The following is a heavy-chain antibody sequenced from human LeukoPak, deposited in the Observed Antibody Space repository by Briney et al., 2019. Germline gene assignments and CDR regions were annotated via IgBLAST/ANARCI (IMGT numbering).Heavy chain of an antibody. D-gene: IGHD3-22*01. V-gene: IGHV1-69*01. Sequence: SVKVSCKASGGTFSNYAINWMRQATGQGLEWMGGIIPIFGTANYAQKFQGKVTITADESTSTAYIELSSLRSEDTAIYYCARGWDYDSGGRPTAYVYWGQGTLVSVSS. CDR1: GGTFSNYA. CDR2: IIPIFGTA. CDR3: ARGWDYDSGGRPTAYVY. J-gene: IGHJ4*02.